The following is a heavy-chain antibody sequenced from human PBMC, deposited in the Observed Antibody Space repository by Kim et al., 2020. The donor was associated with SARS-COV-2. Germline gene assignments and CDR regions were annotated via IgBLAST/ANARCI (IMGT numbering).Heavy chain of an antibody. CDR3: ARLRGPAGRAHLDN. CDR2: IFHTGTT. V-gene: IGHV4-59*08. Sequence: SETLSLTCTVSGDSTSSYYWSWIRQPPGKGLEWIGCIFHTGTTNYSPSLKSRVTLSVDTSKNQFSLTLNSVTAADTAVYYCARLRGPAGRAHLDNWGQGT. D-gene: IGHD3-3*01. CDR1: GDSTSSYY. J-gene: IGHJ4*02.